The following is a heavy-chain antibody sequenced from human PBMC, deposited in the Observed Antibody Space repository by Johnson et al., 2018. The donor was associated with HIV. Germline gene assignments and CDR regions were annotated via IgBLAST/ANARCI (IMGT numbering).Heavy chain of an antibody. CDR1: GFTVSSNY. V-gene: IGHV3-66*02. Sequence: VQLVESGGGLVQPGGSLRLSCAASGFTVSSNYMSWVRQAPGKGLEWVSLIYSVCRTYYADSVKGRFTISRDNSKNTLYLQMTSLRAEDTSVYYCASPKTPSRVVRGASDSWCHATMVTVSS. J-gene: IGHJ3*02. CDR3: ASPKTPSRVVRGASDS. CDR2: IYSVCRT. D-gene: IGHD3-10*02.